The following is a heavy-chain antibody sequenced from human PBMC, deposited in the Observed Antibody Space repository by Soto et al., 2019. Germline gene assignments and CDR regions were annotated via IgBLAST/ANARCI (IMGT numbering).Heavy chain of an antibody. CDR3: ARAMLVPAAYYYYGMDV. CDR1: GGTFSSHA. CDR2: IIPIFGTA. D-gene: IGHD2-2*01. V-gene: IGHV1-69*13. Sequence: SVKVSCKASGGTFSSHAISWVRQAPGQGLEWMGGIIPIFGTANYAQKFQGRATITADESTSTAYMELSSLRSEDTAVYYCARAMLVPAAYYYYGMDVWGQGTTVTVSS. J-gene: IGHJ6*02.